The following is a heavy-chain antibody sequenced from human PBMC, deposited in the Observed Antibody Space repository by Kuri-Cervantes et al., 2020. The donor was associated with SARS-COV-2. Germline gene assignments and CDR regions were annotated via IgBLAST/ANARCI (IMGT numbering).Heavy chain of an antibody. Sequence: GESLKISCTASGFTFGDYAMSWVRQAPGKGLEWVGFIRSKAYGGTTEYAASVKGRFTISRDNAKNSLYLQMNSLRAEDTALYYCAKDKVGGYSYGPFDYWGQGTLVTVSS. J-gene: IGHJ4*02. CDR3: AKDKVGGYSYGPFDY. V-gene: IGHV3-49*04. D-gene: IGHD5-18*01. CDR2: IRSKAYGGTT. CDR1: GFTFGDYA.